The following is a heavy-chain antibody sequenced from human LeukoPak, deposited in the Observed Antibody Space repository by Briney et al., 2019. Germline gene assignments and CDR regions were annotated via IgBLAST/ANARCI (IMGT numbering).Heavy chain of an antibody. CDR3: AKSNGYGLVDI. CDR1: GGSISSYH. V-gene: IGHV4-59*01. D-gene: IGHD3-10*01. J-gene: IGHJ3*02. CDR2: IYYSGNT. Sequence: SETLSLTCTVSGGSISSYHWSWIRQPPGKGLEWIGYIYYSGNTNYNSSLKSRVTILVDTSKNQFSLKLSSVTAADTAVYYCAKSNGYGLVDIWGQGTMVTVSS.